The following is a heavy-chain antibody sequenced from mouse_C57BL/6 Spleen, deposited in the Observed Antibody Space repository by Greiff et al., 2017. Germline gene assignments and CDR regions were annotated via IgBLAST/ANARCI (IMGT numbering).Heavy chain of an antibody. CDR1: GYTFTSYW. Sequence: QVQLQQSGAELVRPGSSVKLSCKASGYTFTSYWMDWVKQRPGQGLEWIGNIYPSDSETHYNQKFKDKATLTVDKSSSTAYMQLSSLTSEDSAVYYCARTELRDAMDYWGQGTSVTVSS. D-gene: IGHD1-1*01. V-gene: IGHV1-61*01. CDR3: ARTELRDAMDY. J-gene: IGHJ4*01. CDR2: IYPSDSET.